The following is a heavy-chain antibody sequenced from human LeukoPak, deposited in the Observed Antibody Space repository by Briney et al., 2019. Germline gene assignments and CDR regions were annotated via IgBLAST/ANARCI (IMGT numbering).Heavy chain of an antibody. Sequence: FXFXXXAMXWVXQAPGKGLEWXSAISGSGDNTKYADSVKGRFTISRDNSKNTLYLQMNSLRAEDSAIYYCAKARSAWYLFDYWGQGTPVTVSS. CDR1: FXFXXXA. D-gene: IGHD6-19*01. CDR3: AKARSAWYLFDY. CDR2: ISGSGDNT. V-gene: IGHV3-23*01. J-gene: IGHJ4*02.